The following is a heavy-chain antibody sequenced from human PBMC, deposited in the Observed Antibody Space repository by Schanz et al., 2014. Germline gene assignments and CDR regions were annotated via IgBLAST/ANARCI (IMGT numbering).Heavy chain of an antibody. Sequence: QVQLQESGPGQVRPSETLSLTCTVSGSDIRGFHWSWIRQSPVQGLEWIGYIAYSGSTNYNPSHQSRVTISLDTSQSQFSLRLTTVSSADTAMYYCARVGRNSYGFAARFDAWGQGTLVAVSS. J-gene: IGHJ5*02. CDR3: ARVGRNSYGFAARFDA. CDR2: IAYSGST. CDR1: GSDIRGFH. D-gene: IGHD3-16*01. V-gene: IGHV4-59*13.